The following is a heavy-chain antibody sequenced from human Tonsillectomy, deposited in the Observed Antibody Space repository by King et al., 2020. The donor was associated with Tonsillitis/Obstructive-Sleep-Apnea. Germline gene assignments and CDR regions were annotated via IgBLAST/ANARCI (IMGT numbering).Heavy chain of an antibody. J-gene: IGHJ4*02. CDR2: IKQDGSQK. Sequence: VQLVESGGGLVQPGGSLRLSCAASGFTFSSYWMSWVRQAPGKGLEWVANIKQDGSQKYYVDSVKGRFIISRDNAKNSMYLQMNSLRAADTAVYYCARDRTWTTVTIYFDYWGQGTLVTVSS. CDR3: ARDRTWTTVTIYFDY. D-gene: IGHD4-17*01. CDR1: GFTFSSYW. V-gene: IGHV3-7*01.